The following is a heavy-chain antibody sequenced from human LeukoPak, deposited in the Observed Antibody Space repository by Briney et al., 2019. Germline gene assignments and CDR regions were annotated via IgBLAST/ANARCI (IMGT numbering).Heavy chain of an antibody. D-gene: IGHD2-2*01. Sequence: GGSLRLSCAASGFTFSYYAMSWVRQAPGKGLEWVSTISSSGGSTYYADSVKGRFTISRDNSKNTLYPQMNSLRAEDTAVYYCAKDLDCSSTICYENVWGQGTTVTVSS. CDR2: ISSSGGST. J-gene: IGHJ6*02. V-gene: IGHV3-23*01. CDR3: AKDLDCSSTICYENV. CDR1: GFTFSYYA.